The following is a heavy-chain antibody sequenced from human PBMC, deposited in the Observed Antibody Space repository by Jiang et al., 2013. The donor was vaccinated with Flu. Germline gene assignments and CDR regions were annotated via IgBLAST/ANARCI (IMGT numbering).Heavy chain of an antibody. J-gene: IGHJ4*02. D-gene: IGHD3-10*01. CDR3: ARERVNVVRAAEY. V-gene: IGHV2-70*11. Sequence: KPTQTLTLTCTFSGFSLSTSGMCVSWIRQPPGKALEWLARIDWDDDKYYSTSLKTRLTISKDTSNNQVVLTMTNMDPVDTATYYCARERVNVVRAAEYWGQGTLVTVSS. CDR2: IDWDDDK. CDR1: GFSLSTSGMC.